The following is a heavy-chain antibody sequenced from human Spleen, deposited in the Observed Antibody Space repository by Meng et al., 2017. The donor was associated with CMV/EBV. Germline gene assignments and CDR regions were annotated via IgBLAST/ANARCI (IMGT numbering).Heavy chain of an antibody. V-gene: IGHV1-3*02. CDR3: ARDFGFTMVRGVTYYFDY. D-gene: IGHD3-10*01. CDR2: SNAGNGNT. J-gene: IGHJ4*02. Sequence: ASVKVSCKASGYTFTSYAMHWVRQAPGQRLEWMGWSNAGNGNTKYSQEFQGRVTITRDTSASTAYMELSSLRSEDMAVYYCARDFGFTMVRGVTYYFDYWGQGTLVTVSS. CDR1: GYTFTSYA.